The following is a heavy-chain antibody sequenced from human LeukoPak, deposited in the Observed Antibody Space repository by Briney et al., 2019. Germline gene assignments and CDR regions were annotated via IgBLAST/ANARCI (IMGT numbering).Heavy chain of an antibody. CDR2: IWYDGSNK. CDR1: GFTFSSYG. V-gene: IGHV3-33*06. D-gene: IGHD1-1*01. CDR3: AKLGHTKSDV. J-gene: IGHJ6*04. Sequence: GGSLRLSCAASGFTFSSYGMHWVRQAPGKGLEWVAVIWYDGSNKYYADSVKGRFTISRDNSKNALYLQMNSLRAEDTAVYYCAKLGHTKSDVWGKGTTVTVSS.